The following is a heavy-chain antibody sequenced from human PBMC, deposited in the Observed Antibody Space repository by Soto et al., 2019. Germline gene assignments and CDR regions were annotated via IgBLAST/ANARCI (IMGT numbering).Heavy chain of an antibody. J-gene: IGHJ6*02. Sequence: NRSETLSLTCTVSGGAIISGGYYCSWMREHPGNGLEWIGYIYYSGSTYYNPSLKSRVTISVDTSKNQFSLKLSSVTAADTAVYYCARDSDPYSSSSMGNDLYYYGMDVWGQGTTVTVSS. CDR3: ARDSDPYSSSSMGNDLYYYGMDV. D-gene: IGHD6-6*01. CDR1: GGAIISGGYY. V-gene: IGHV4-31*03. CDR2: IYYSGST.